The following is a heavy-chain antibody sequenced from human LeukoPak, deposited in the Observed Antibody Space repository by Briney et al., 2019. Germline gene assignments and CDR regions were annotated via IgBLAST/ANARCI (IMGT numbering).Heavy chain of an antibody. CDR3: AKDAVGATAYYFDC. V-gene: IGHV3-30*18. CDR2: ISYDGSNK. J-gene: IGHJ4*02. CDR1: GFTFSSYG. D-gene: IGHD1-26*01. Sequence: GRSLRLSCAASGFTFSSYGMHWVRQAPGKGLEWVAVISYDGSNKYYADSVKGRFTISRDNSKNTLYLQMNRLRAEDTAVYYCAKDAVGATAYYFDCWGQGTLVSVSS.